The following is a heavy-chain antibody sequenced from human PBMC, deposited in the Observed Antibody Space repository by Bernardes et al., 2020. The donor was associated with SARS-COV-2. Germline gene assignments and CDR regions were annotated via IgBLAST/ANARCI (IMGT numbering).Heavy chain of an antibody. J-gene: IGHJ2*01. V-gene: IGHV3-7*01. D-gene: IGHD6-19*01. CDR1: GFTFGSYW. CDR3: ARQAVAGNGWYFDL. Sequence: GGSLRLSCAASGFTFGSYWMNWVRQSPGKGLEWVANIKQDGTETYYVDSVKGRFTISRDNAKNSLYLLMHSLRAEETAVYYCARQAVAGNGWYFDLWGRGTLVTVSS. CDR2: IKQDGTET.